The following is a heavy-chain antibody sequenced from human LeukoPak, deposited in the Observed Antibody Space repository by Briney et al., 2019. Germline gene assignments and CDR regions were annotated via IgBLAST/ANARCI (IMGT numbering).Heavy chain of an antibody. CDR1: GGSVSSTSYY. CDR3: ARLRRSTRTARLVPNNWFDP. J-gene: IGHJ5*02. CDR2: IYYSGST. D-gene: IGHD3-9*01. V-gene: IGHV4-39*07. Sequence: PSETLSLTCTVSGGSVSSTSYYWGWIRQPPGKGLEWIGNIYYSGSTYYSPAFKSRVTISVDTSKNQFSLKLSSVTAADTAVYYCARLRRSTRTARLVPNNWFDPWGQGTLVTVSS.